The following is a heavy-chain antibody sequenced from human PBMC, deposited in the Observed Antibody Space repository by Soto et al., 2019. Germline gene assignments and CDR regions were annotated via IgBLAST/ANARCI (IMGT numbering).Heavy chain of an antibody. J-gene: IGHJ6*02. Sequence: ASVKVSCKASGYTFTSYDINWVRQATGQGLEWMGWMNPNSGNTGYAQKSQGRVTMTRNTSISTAYMELSSLRSEDTAVYYCARVRSDSSGYFGSYYYYYGMDVWGQGTTVTVSS. CDR3: ARVRSDSSGYFGSYYYYYGMDV. CDR1: GYTFTSYD. D-gene: IGHD3-22*01. V-gene: IGHV1-8*01. CDR2: MNPNSGNT.